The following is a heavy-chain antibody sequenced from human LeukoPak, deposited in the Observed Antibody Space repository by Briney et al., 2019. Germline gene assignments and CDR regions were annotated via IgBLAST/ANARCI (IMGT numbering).Heavy chain of an antibody. CDR1: GFTFSSYA. J-gene: IGHJ4*02. Sequence: GGSLRLSCAASGFTFSSYAMIWVRQAPGKGLEWVSAISGSGGSTYYAHSVKGRFTISRDNSKNTLYLQMNSVRAEDTAVYYCAKYNYYDSSGYNWGQGTLVTVSS. CDR3: AKYNYYDSSGYN. D-gene: IGHD3-22*01. CDR2: ISGSGGST. V-gene: IGHV3-23*01.